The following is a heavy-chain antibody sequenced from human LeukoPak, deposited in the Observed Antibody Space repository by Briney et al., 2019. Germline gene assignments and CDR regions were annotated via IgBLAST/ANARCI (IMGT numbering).Heavy chain of an antibody. D-gene: IGHD5-12*01. J-gene: IGHJ4*02. V-gene: IGHV4-39*07. CDR2: IYYSGST. Sequence: TSETLSLTCIVSGGSISSSSYYWGWIRQPPGKGLEWIGSIYYSGSTNYNPSLKSRVSMSVDTSKNQFSLTLTSVTVADTAFYYCARGGIRGYSAFDNLDFWGLGPTSPSPQ. CDR1: GGSISSSSYY. CDR3: ARGGIRGYSAFDNLDF.